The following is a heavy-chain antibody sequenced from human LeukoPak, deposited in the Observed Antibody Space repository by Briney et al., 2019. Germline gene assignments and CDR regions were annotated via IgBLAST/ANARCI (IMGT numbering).Heavy chain of an antibody. CDR2: IWYGGSNK. CDR1: GFTFSSYG. D-gene: IGHD2-21*02. CDR3: AKESDNDAFDI. Sequence: GGSLRLSCAASGFTFSSYGMHWVRQAPGKGLEWVAVIWYGGSNKYYADPVKGRFTISRDNSKNTLYLQMNSLRAEDTAVYYCAKESDNDAFDIWGQGTMVTVSS. J-gene: IGHJ3*02. V-gene: IGHV3-30*02.